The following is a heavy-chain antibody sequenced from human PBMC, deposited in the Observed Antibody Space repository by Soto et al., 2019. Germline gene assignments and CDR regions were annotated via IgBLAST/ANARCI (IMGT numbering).Heavy chain of an antibody. CDR1: GYTFTNYA. CDR3: ARVGATISFDY. V-gene: IGHV1-3*05. CDR2: INAGNGNT. J-gene: IGHJ4*02. D-gene: IGHD1-26*01. Sequence: QFQLVQSGAEDKKPGASVKVSCKASGYTFTNYAIHWVRQAPGQRLEWMGWINAGNGNTKYSQKFQGRVTITRDTSASTAYMELSSLRSEDTAIYYCARVGATISFDYWGQGTLVTVSS.